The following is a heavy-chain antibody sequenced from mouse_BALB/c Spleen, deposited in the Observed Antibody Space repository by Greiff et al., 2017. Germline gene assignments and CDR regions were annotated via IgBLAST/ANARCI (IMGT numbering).Heavy chain of an antibody. CDR1: GFNIKDYY. Sequence: EVQLQQSGAELVRSGASVKLSCTASGFNIKDYYMHWVKQRPEQGLEWIGWIDPENGDTEYAPKFQGKATMTADTSSNTAYLQLSSLTSEDTAVYYCNACIARWYFDYGGQGTTLTVSS. CDR2: IDPENGDT. V-gene: IGHV14-4*02. CDR3: NACIARWYFDY. J-gene: IGHJ2*01.